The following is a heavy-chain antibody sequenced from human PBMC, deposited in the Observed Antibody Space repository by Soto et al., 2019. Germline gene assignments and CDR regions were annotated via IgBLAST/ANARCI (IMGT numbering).Heavy chain of an antibody. CDR2: IYYSGST. V-gene: IGHV4-39*01. CDR1: GGSISSSSYY. Sequence: TSETLSLTCTVSGGSISSSSYYWGWIRQPPGKGLEWIGSIYYSGSTYYNPSLKSRVTISVDMSKKQFSLKLTSVTAADTAVYYCARQQALYSSGWAIDYWGQGTLVTVSS. CDR3: ARQQALYSSGWAIDY. J-gene: IGHJ4*02. D-gene: IGHD6-19*01.